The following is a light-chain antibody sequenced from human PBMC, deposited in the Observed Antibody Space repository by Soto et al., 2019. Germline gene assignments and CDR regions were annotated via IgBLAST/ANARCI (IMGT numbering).Light chain of an antibody. CDR3: MQALQTPWT. CDR1: QSLLHSNGYNS. Sequence: DIVMTQSPLSLPVTPGEPASISCRSSQSLLHSNGYNSLDWYLQKPGQSPQLLIYLGSNRASAVPDRFSGSGSGTDFTLKISRVEAEDVGVYYCMQALQTPWTFGQGTKVEIK. J-gene: IGKJ1*01. CDR2: LGS. V-gene: IGKV2-28*01.